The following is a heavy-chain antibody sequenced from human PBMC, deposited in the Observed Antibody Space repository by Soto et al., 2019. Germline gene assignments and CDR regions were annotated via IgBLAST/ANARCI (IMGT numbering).Heavy chain of an antibody. CDR2: ISGSGTRT. CDR1: GFSFSTYA. D-gene: IGHD1-26*01. CDR3: AREYGGSHAFDI. J-gene: IGHJ3*02. Sequence: EVQLLDSGGGLVQPGGSLRLSCAASGFSFSTYAMSWVRQAPGKGLEWVSGISGSGTRTYYADSVKGRFTISRDNTNNTLYLQVNTLRVEDTAVYYCAREYGGSHAFDIWGQGTMVTVSS. V-gene: IGHV3-23*01.